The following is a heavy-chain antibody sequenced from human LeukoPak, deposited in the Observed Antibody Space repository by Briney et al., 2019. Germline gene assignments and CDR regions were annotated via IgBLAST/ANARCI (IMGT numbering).Heavy chain of an antibody. V-gene: IGHV1-2*02. Sequence: ASVKVSCKASGYTFTGYYMHWVRQAPGQGLEWMGWINPNSGGTNYAQKLQGRVTMTTDTSTSTAYMELRSLRSDDTAVYYCARDRQRETVMWAYWGQGTLVTVSS. J-gene: IGHJ4*02. CDR1: GYTFTGYY. CDR3: ARDRQRETVMWAY. CDR2: INPNSGGT. D-gene: IGHD3-16*01.